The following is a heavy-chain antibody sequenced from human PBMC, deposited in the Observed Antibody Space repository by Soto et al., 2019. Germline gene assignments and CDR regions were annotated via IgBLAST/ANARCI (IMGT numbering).Heavy chain of an antibody. CDR2: IIPIFGTA. D-gene: IGHD5-12*01. CDR1: GGTFSSYA. V-gene: IGHV1-69*01. Sequence: QVQLVQSGAEVKKPGSSVKVSCKASGGTFSSYAISWVRQAPGQGLEWMGGIIPIFGTANYAQKFQGRVTITAXEXTXTAYMELSSLRSEDTAVYYCARPRDGYNWWYFDYWGQGTLVTVSS. CDR3: ARPRDGYNWWYFDY. J-gene: IGHJ4*02.